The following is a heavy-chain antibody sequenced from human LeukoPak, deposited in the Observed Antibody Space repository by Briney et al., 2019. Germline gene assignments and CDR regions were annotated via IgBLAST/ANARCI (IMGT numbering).Heavy chain of an antibody. CDR3: ARGYSSSSWSLFDY. J-gene: IGHJ4*02. D-gene: IGHD6-6*01. CDR2: ISSSSSYI. CDR1: GFTFSSYS. V-gene: IGHV3-21*04. Sequence: GGSLRLSCAASGFTFSSYSMNWVRQAPGKGLKWVSSISSSSSYIYYADSVKGRFTISRDNSKNTLYLQMNSLRAEDTAVYYCARGYSSSSWSLFDYWGQGTLVTVSS.